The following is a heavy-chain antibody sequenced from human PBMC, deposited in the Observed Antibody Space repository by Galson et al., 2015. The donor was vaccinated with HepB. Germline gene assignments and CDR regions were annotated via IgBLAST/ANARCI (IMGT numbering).Heavy chain of an antibody. CDR1: GFTFSNFE. Sequence: SLRLSCAAPGFTFSNFEMNWVRQAPGKGLEWISYISSRETAYYVDSVKGRFSISRDNAKNSLYLQMNSLRAEDTAVYYCARDLSGSGTFLVYYYGMDVWGQGTTVTVSS. CDR2: ISSRETA. D-gene: IGHD3-10*01. CDR3: ARDLSGSGTFLVYYYGMDV. V-gene: IGHV3-48*03. J-gene: IGHJ6*02.